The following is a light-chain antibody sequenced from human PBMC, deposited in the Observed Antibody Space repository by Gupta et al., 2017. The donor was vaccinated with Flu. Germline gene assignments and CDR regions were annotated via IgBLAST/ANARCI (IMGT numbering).Light chain of an antibody. Sequence: DIQMTQSPASLPASVGDRVTINCRSSQSISTYLIWYQHKPGKAPKPLIYAASSVQRGVPSRFSGSGSGTDFTLTISRRQPEDFATYYCQQRDSTPITFGQGTRLEIK. CDR3: QQRDSTPIT. CDR1: QSISTY. V-gene: IGKV1-39*01. CDR2: AAS. J-gene: IGKJ5*01.